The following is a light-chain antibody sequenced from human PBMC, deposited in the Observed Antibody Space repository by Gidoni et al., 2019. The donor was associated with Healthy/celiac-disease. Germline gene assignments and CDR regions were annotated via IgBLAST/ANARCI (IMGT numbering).Light chain of an antibody. Sequence: EIVLTQSPATLSLSPGERATLSCSASQSVSSYLAWYQQKPGQAPRLLIYDASNRATGIPARFSGGGSGRDFTLTIISREQEEFSVNYCQQRSNWPPITFGQGTRLEIK. CDR2: DAS. CDR3: QQRSNWPPIT. V-gene: IGKV3-11*02. J-gene: IGKJ5*01. CDR1: QSVSSY.